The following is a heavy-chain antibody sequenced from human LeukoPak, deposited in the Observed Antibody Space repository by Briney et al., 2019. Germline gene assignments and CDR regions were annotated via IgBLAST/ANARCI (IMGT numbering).Heavy chain of an antibody. Sequence: PGRSLRLSCAASGFTFSSYAMHWVRQAPGKGLEWVAVISYDGSNKYYADSVKGRFTISRDNSKNTLYLQMNSLRAEDTAVYYCAKEGLSRAFDIWGQGTMVTVSS. CDR1: GFTFSSYA. J-gene: IGHJ3*02. V-gene: IGHV3-30-3*01. CDR3: AKEGLSRAFDI. D-gene: IGHD2-2*01. CDR2: ISYDGSNK.